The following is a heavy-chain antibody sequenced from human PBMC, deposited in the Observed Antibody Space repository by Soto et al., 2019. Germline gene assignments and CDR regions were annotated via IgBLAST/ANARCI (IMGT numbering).Heavy chain of an antibody. V-gene: IGHV4-31*03. J-gene: IGHJ5*02. D-gene: IGHD3-22*01. CDR1: GGSISSGGYY. CDR3: VRDLGSSDLDP. Sequence: SETLSLTCTVSGGSISSGGYYWSWIRQHPGKGLEWIGYIYYSGSTYYNPSLKSRVTISVDTSKNTQYLQMYGLTIEDTAIYYCVRDLGSSDLDPWGQGTLVTVSS. CDR2: IYYSGST.